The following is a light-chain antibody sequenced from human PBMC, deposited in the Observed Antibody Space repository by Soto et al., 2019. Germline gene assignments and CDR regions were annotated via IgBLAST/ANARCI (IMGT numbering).Light chain of an antibody. V-gene: IGLV2-23*01. Sequence: QAVRRPPASVPGSPGQSITISCTWTSSDVGAYKSVSWYQQNPHKAPQVIMYKGTQRPSGVSNRFSGSTYGNAASLTISGLKAADEADYFCCSSAPESTYVFGSGTKV. J-gene: IGLJ1*01. CDR3: CSSAPESTYV. CDR1: SSDVGAYKS. CDR2: KGT.